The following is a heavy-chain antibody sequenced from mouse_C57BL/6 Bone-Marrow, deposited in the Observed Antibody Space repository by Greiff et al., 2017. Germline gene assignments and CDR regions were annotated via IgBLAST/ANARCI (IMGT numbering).Heavy chain of an antibody. J-gene: IGHJ2*01. CDR3: ARLWDEGYFDY. D-gene: IGHD4-1*01. Sequence: QVQLKESGAELARPGASVKMSCKASGYTFTSYTMHWVKQRPGQGLEWIGYINPSSGYTKYNQKFKDKATLTADKSSSTAYMQLSSLTSEDSAVYYCARLWDEGYFDYWGQGTTLTVSS. V-gene: IGHV1-4*01. CDR2: INPSSGYT. CDR1: GYTFTSYT.